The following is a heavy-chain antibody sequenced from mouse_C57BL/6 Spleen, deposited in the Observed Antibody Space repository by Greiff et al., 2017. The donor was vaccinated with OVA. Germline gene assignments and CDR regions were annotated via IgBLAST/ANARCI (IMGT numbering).Heavy chain of an antibody. CDR2: ISDGGGYT. V-gene: IGHV5-4*01. D-gene: IGHD2-13*01. CDR3: TSGGLLDGAY. Sequence: EVQGVESGGGLVKPGGSLKLSCAVSGFTFSSYAMSWVRQTPEKRLEWVATISDGGGYTYYPDNVKGLFTISRDNAKNNLYLQISHLKSEEAAKYYGTSGGLLDGAYWGQGTLVTVSA. J-gene: IGHJ3*01. CDR1: GFTFSSYA.